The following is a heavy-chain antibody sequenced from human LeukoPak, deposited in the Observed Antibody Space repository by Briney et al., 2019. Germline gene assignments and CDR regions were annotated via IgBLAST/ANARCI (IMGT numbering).Heavy chain of an antibody. J-gene: IGHJ4*02. CDR1: GFTVSSNY. V-gene: IGHV4-59*02. D-gene: IGHD3-10*01. Sequence: PGGSLRLSCAASGFTVSSNYMSWVRQAPGKGLEWIGYIYYSGSTNYNPSLKSRVTISVDTSKNQFSLKLSSVTAADTAAYYCARTVRKGMFDYWGQGTLVTVSS. CDR2: IYYSGST. CDR3: ARTVRKGMFDY.